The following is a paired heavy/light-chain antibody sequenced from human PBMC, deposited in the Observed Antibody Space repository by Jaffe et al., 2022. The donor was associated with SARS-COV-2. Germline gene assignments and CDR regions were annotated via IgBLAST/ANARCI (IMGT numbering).Heavy chain of an antibody. V-gene: IGHV1-46*01. D-gene: IGHD4-17*01. CDR3: ARLTTQTTADLYGLDV. CDR1: GYTFSNYY. CDR2: INGNDGVT. Sequence: QVQLVQSGAEVKKPGASVKVSCKASGYTFSNYYMHWVRQAPGQGLEWMGIINGNDGVTIYAQKFQGRVTMTRDTSTSTVYMELSSLRSDDTAVYYCARLTTQTTADLYGLDVWGQGTTVTVSS. J-gene: IGHJ6*02.
Light chain of an antibody. CDR2: KDS. CDR3: QSADSSGTWV. J-gene: IGLJ3*02. CDR1: ALPKQY. Sequence: SYELTQPPSVSVSPGQTARITCSGDALPKQYVYWYQQKPGQAPVMVIYKDSERPSGIPERFSGSSSGTTSTLTITGVQAEDEADYYCQSADSSGTWVFGGGTKLTVL. V-gene: IGLV3-25*03.